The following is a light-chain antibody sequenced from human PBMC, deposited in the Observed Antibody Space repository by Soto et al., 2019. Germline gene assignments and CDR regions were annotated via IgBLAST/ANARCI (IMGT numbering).Light chain of an antibody. J-gene: IGKJ5*01. CDR2: DAS. CDR3: QRYNNWPRT. V-gene: IGKV3-11*01. CDR1: QSVSSY. Sequence: EIVLTQSPATLSLSPGERATLSCRASQSVSSYLAWYQQKPGQAPRLLIYDASNRATGIPARFSGSGSGTDFTLTISSLEPEDFAVYYCQRYNNWPRTFGGGTRLEIK.